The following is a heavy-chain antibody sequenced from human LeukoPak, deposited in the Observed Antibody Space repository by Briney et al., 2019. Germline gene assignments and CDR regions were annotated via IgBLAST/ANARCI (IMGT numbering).Heavy chain of an antibody. CDR2: IIPIFGTA. V-gene: IGHV1-69*05. D-gene: IGHD2-2*02. CDR3: ARDPLVVVPAAIRDYYYYMDV. J-gene: IGHJ6*03. CDR1: GGTFSSYA. Sequence: SVKVSCKASGGTFSSYAISWVRQAPGQGLEWMGGIIPIFGTANYAQKFQGRVTITTDESTSTAYMELSSLRSEDTAVYYCARDPLVVVPAAIRDYYYYMDVWGKGTTVTVSS.